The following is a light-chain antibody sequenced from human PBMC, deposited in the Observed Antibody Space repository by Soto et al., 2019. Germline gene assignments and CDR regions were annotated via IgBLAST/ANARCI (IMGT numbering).Light chain of an antibody. CDR2: DAS. Sequence: DIQMTQSPSTLSVFVGDRVTITCRASQSISTYLGWYQQKPGKAPHLLVYDASILESGVPSRFSGSGSGTEFSLSISSRQADDFATYYCQQYKSYTSWTFGQGTKVEI. CDR3: QQYKSYTSWT. J-gene: IGKJ1*01. CDR1: QSISTY. V-gene: IGKV1-5*01.